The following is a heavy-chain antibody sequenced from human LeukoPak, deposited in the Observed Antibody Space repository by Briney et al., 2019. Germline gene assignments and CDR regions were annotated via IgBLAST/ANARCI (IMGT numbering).Heavy chain of an antibody. Sequence: ASVKVSCKVSGYTLTELSMHWVRQAPGKGLEWMGGFDPEDGETIYAQKFQGRVTMTEDTSTDTAYMELSSLRSEDTAEYYCATKSAGHQVGAIWFDPWGQGTLVTVSS. D-gene: IGHD1-26*01. CDR2: FDPEDGET. CDR1: GYTLTELS. CDR3: ATKSAGHQVGAIWFDP. V-gene: IGHV1-24*01. J-gene: IGHJ5*02.